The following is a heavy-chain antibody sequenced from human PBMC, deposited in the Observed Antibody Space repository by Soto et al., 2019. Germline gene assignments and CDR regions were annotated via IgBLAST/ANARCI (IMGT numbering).Heavy chain of an antibody. D-gene: IGHD6-13*01. CDR2: ISSSSSTI. CDR1: GFTFSSYS. V-gene: IGHV3-48*01. Sequence: GGSLSLSCAASGFTFSSYSMNWVRQAPGKGLEWVSYISSSSSTIYYADSVKGRFTISRDNAKNSLYLQMNSLRAEDTAVYYCAREAGAAAGDYWGQGTLVTVSS. CDR3: AREAGAAAGDY. J-gene: IGHJ4*02.